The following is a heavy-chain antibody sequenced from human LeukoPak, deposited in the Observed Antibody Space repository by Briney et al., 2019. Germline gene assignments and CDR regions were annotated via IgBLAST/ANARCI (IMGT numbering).Heavy chain of an antibody. V-gene: IGHV4-34*01. J-gene: IGHJ3*01. Sequence: PSETLSLXCAVYGGSCSGYYWSWIRQPPGKGLESFGEINHSGSTNYNPSLNSRVTISVDTSKNQFSLELSSVTAADTGVYYCGVNKYGGSSDAFDVWGQGTMVTASS. D-gene: IGHD5-12*01. CDR1: GGSCSGYY. CDR2: INHSGST. CDR3: GVNKYGGSSDAFDV.